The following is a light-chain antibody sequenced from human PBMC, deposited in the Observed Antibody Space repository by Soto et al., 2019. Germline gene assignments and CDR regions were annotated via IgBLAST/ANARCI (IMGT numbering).Light chain of an antibody. CDR2: GSS. CDR3: LQHNVFPRT. Sequence: DIQMTQSPSSLSASVGDRVTITCRASPATRNDLACYQQKPGRAPKRLIYGSSSLQSGVPSRFSGRGSGTEVPLTISSLQPEDFATYYCLQHNVFPRTFGQGTKVEIK. J-gene: IGKJ1*01. V-gene: IGKV1-17*01. CDR1: PATRND.